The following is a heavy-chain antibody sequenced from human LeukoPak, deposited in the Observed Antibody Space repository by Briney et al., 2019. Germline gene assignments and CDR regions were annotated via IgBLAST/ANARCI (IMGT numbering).Heavy chain of an antibody. CDR2: IYYSGST. V-gene: IGHV4-59*01. J-gene: IGHJ5*02. D-gene: IGHD6-19*01. CDR3: ARDRAKGSGSRSGWFDP. CDR1: GGSISSYY. Sequence: KPSETLSLTCTVSGGSISSYYWSWIRQPPGKGLEWIEYIYYSGSTNYNPSLKSRVTISVDTSKNQFSLKLSSVTAADTAVYYCARDRAKGSGSRSGWFDPWGQGTLVTVSS.